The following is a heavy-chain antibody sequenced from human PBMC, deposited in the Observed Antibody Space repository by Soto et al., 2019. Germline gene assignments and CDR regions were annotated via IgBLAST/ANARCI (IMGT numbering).Heavy chain of an antibody. J-gene: IGHJ5*02. CDR2: IYLNDDK. CDR1: RCSLSTSGVD. CDR3: EHRPPANGDLVVVVPRKPPPCLAP. V-gene: IGHV2-5*01. D-gene: IGHD2-15*01. Sequence: KPTQRRTRTGSCSRCSLSTSGVDVGWIRQPPGKALEWLALIYLNDDKRYIPSLKSRLTITTHTSKKQVVLTMTNMEPVDTAKYYCEHRPPANGDLVVVVPRKPPPCLAPRGKRTLVTVSP.